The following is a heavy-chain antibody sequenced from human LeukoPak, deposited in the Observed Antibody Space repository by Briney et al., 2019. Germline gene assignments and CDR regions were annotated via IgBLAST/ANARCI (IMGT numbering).Heavy chain of an antibody. V-gene: IGHV3-48*03. CDR1: GFIFRSYE. D-gene: IGHD6-19*01. CDR3: ASIAVAGTPWDY. J-gene: IGHJ4*02. Sequence: GGSLRLSCAASGFIFRSYEMNWVRQAPGKGLEWVSYISSSGSTIYYADSVKGRFTISRDNAKNSLYLQMNSLRAEDTAAYYCASIAVAGTPWDYWGQGTLVTVSS. CDR2: ISSSGSTI.